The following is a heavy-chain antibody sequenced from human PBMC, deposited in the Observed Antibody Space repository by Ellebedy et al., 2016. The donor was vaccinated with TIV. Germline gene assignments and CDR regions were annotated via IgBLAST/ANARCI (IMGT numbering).Heavy chain of an antibody. D-gene: IGHD5-24*01. CDR2: IGQDGSAK. J-gene: IGHJ4*02. CDR1: GFTFSSHW. CDR3: ARMADFDY. V-gene: IGHV3-7*03. Sequence: PGGSLRLSCVASGFTFSSHWMSRVRQAPGKGLEWVANIGQDGSAKNYVDSVKGRFTISRDNAKNSLYLQMNSLRADDTAVYYCARMADFDYWGQGTLVTVSS.